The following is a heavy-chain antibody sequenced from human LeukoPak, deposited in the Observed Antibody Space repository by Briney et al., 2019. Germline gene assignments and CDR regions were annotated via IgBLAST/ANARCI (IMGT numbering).Heavy chain of an antibody. CDR3: ARSGVRGELLWFGDIGNLDAFDI. Sequence: GASVKVSCKASGYTFTSYDINWVRQATGQGLEWMGLMNPNSGNTGYAQKFQGRVTMTRNTSIRTAYMELSSLRSEDTAVYYCARSGVRGELLWFGDIGNLDAFDIWGQGTMVTVSS. CDR1: GYTFTSYD. J-gene: IGHJ3*02. V-gene: IGHV1-8*02. D-gene: IGHD3-10*01. CDR2: MNPNSGNT.